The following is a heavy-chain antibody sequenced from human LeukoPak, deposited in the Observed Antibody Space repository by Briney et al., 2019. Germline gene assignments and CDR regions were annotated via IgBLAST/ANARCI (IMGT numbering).Heavy chain of an antibody. V-gene: IGHV1-69*05. Sequence: GASVKVSCKASGGTFSSYAISWVRQAPGQGLEWMGGIIPIFGTANYAQKFQGRVTITRDTSASTAYMELSSLRSEDTAVYYCARESTYWYLDLWGRGTLVTVSS. CDR2: IIPIFGTA. CDR1: GGTFSSYA. J-gene: IGHJ2*01. CDR3: ARESTYWYLDL.